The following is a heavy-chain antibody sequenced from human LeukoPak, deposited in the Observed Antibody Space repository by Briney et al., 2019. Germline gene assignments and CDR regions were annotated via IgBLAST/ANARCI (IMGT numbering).Heavy chain of an antibody. CDR2: ISSSSSYI. D-gene: IGHD2-15*01. V-gene: IGHV3-21*01. CDR1: GFTFSSYS. CDR3: ARGVRTVVVVAANNWFDP. J-gene: IGHJ5*02. Sequence: PGGSLRLSCAASGFTFSSYSMNWVRQAPGKGLEWVSSISSSSSYIYYADSVKGQFTISRGNAKNSLYLQMNSLRAEDTAVYYCARGVRTVVVVAANNWFDPWGQGTLVTVSS.